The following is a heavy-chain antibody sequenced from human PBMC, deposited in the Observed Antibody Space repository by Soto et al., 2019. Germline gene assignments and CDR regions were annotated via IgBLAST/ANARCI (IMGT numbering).Heavy chain of an antibody. J-gene: IGHJ6*02. V-gene: IGHV3-30-3*01. CDR1: GFTFSSYA. CDR3: ARVAAAGPTVYYYGMDV. D-gene: IGHD6-13*01. Sequence: GGSLRLSCAASGFTFSSYAMHWVRQAPGKGLEGVAVISYDGSNKYYADSVKGRFTISRDNSKNTLYLQMNSLRAEDTAVYYCARVAAAGPTVYYYGMDVWGQGTTVTVSS. CDR2: ISYDGSNK.